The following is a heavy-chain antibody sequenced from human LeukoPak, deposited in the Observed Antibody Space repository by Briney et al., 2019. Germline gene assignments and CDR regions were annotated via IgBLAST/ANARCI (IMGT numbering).Heavy chain of an antibody. V-gene: IGHV4-4*07. D-gene: IGHD5-12*01. CDR1: GDSISSYY. J-gene: IGHJ4*02. Sequence: SETLSLTCTVSGDSISSYYWSWIRQPAGKGLEWIGRIYTSGSTNYNPSLKSRVTMSVDTSKNQFSLKLSSVTAADTAVYYCARDEVDLHGLRLFDYWGQGTLVTVSS. CDR3: ARDEVDLHGLRLFDY. CDR2: IYTSGST.